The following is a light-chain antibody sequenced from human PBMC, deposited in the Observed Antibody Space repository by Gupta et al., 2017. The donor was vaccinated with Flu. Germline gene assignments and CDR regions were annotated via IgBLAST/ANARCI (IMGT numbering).Light chain of an antibody. V-gene: IGLV4-69*02. J-gene: IGLJ3*02. CDR2: LNSDGSH. Sequence: VKLTCTLSSGHSSEAIAWHQQQPEEGPRYLMKLNSDGSHTKGDGIPDRFSGSSSGAERDLTISSLQSEDEDDYDCQTGGTGTWVFGGGTKLTVL. CDR1: SGHSSEA. CDR3: QTGGTGTWV.